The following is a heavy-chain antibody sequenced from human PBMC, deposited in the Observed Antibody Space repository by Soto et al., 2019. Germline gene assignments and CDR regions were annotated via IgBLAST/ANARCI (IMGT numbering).Heavy chain of an antibody. CDR3: ARHAPTTGTANWFDP. CDR1: GYSFTSYW. Sequence: EVQLVQSGAEVKKPGESLKISCKGSGYSFTSYWIGGVLQMPGKGLEWMGIIYPGDSDTRYSPYFQGQVTISADKSISTAYLQWSSLKASDTAMYYCARHAPTTGTANWFDPWGQGTLVTVSS. V-gene: IGHV5-51*01. CDR2: IYPGDSDT. J-gene: IGHJ5*02. D-gene: IGHD1-1*01.